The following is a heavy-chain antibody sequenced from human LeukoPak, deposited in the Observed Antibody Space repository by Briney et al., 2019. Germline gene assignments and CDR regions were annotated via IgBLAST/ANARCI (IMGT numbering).Heavy chain of an antibody. CDR1: GGSISSGDYY. CDR3: ARVKDTAMVSLRYYYMDV. J-gene: IGHJ6*03. V-gene: IGHV4-61*08. Sequence: PSETLSLTCTVSGGSISSGDYYWSWIRQPPGKGLEWIGYIYYSGSTNYNPSLKSRVTISVDTSKNQFSLKLSSVTAADTAVYYCARVKDTAMVSLRYYYMDVWGKGTTVTVSS. CDR2: IYYSGST. D-gene: IGHD5-18*01.